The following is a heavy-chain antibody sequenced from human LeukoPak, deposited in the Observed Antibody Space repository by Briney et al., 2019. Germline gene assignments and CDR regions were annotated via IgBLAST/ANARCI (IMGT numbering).Heavy chain of an antibody. CDR2: LSSGDTT. Sequence: PGGSLRLSCAASGFTFSSFAMSWVRQAPGKGLEWVSALSSGDTTCYADSVKGRFTISRDNSKNTLYLQMNSLRAEDTAVYYCAKVARSSTTYDAFDIWGQGTMVTVSS. V-gene: IGHV3-23*01. CDR3: AKVARSSTTYDAFDI. J-gene: IGHJ3*02. CDR1: GFTFSSFA. D-gene: IGHD2-2*01.